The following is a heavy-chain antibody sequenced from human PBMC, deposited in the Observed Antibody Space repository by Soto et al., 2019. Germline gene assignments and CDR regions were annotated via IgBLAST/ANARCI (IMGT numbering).Heavy chain of an antibody. V-gene: IGHV1-69*12. Sequence: QVQLVQSGAEVKKPGSSVKVSCKASGGTFSSYAISWVRQAPGQGLEWMGGIIPIFGTANYAQKFQGRVTCTQELQGRVTITAVESTSTAYMELSSLRAEDTAVYYCARVTLNIASLNYGDYVRLTDFDPWGQGTLVTVSS. J-gene: IGHJ5*02. D-gene: IGHD4-17*01. CDR3: ARVTLNIASLNYGDYVRLTDFDP. CDR2: IIPIFGTA. CDR1: GGTFSSYA.